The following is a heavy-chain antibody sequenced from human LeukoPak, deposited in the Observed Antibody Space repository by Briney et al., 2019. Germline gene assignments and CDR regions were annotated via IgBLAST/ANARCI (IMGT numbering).Heavy chain of an antibody. CDR2: IYTSGST. V-gene: IGHV4-61*02. J-gene: IGHJ4*02. Sequence: SETLSLTCTVSSGSISSGSYYWSWIRQPAGKGLEWIGRIYTSGSTNYNPSLKSRVTISVDTSKNQFSLKLSSVTAADTAVYYCARSYGSGDYWGQGTLVTVSS. CDR1: SGSISSGSYY. CDR3: ARSYGSGDY. D-gene: IGHD3-10*01.